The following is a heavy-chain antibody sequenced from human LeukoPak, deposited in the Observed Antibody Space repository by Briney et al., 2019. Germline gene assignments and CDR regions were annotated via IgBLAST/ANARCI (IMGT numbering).Heavy chain of an antibody. CDR2: ISSSGSTI. J-gene: IGHJ1*01. Sequence: GGSLRLSCAASGFTFSSYEMNWVRQAPGKGLEWVSYISSSGSTIYYADSVKGRFTISRDNAKNSLYLQMNSLRAEDTAVYYCARDLGDYDILTGYSVWGQGTLVTVSS. CDR1: GFTFSSYE. V-gene: IGHV3-48*03. D-gene: IGHD3-9*01. CDR3: ARDLGDYDILTGYSV.